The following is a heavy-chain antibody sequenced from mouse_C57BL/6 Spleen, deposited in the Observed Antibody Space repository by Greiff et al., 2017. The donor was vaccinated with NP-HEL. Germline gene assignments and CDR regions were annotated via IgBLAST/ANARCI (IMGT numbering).Heavy chain of an antibody. D-gene: IGHD1-1*01. CDR3: ASHYYGREGLFAY. V-gene: IGHV1-59*01. J-gene: IGHJ3*01. CDR2: IDPSDSYT. Sequence: QVQLQQPGAELVRPGTSVKLSCKASGYTFTSYWMHWVKQRPGQGLEWIGVIDPSDSYTNYNQKFKGKATLTVDTSSSTAYMQLSSLTSEDSAVYYCASHYYGREGLFAYWGQGTLVTVSA. CDR1: GYTFTSYW.